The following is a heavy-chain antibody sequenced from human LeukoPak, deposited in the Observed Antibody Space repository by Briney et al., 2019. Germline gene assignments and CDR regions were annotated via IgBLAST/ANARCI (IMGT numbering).Heavy chain of an antibody. V-gene: IGHV3-11*05. Sequence: KPGGSLRLSCAASGFTFSDYYMSWIRQAPGKGLEWVSYISSSDTYTNYADSVKGRFTISRDNSNNALYLQMNSLRAEDTAVYYCARARRCGLYDDYGGCFDYWGQGTLVTVSS. CDR3: ARARRCGLYDDYGGCFDY. CDR2: ISSSDTYT. J-gene: IGHJ4*02. D-gene: IGHD4-17*01. CDR1: GFTFSDYY.